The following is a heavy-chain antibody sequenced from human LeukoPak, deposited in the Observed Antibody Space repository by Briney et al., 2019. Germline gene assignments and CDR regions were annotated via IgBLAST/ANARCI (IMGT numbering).Heavy chain of an antibody. V-gene: IGHV3-7*01. CDR2: INQDGTEK. CDR1: GFTFNNYW. J-gene: IGHJ4*02. D-gene: IGHD5-18*01. CDR3: ARDQGGISYGYDS. Sequence: PGGSLRLSCAASGFTFNNYWMTWVRQAPGKGLEWVANINQDGTEKYYVDSVKGRFTISRDNAKNSLYLQMNSLRAEDTAVYYCARDQGGISYGYDSWGQGTLVTVSS.